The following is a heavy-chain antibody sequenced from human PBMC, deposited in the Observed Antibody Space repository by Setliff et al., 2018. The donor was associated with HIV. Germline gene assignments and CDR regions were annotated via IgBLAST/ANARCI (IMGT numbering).Heavy chain of an antibody. CDR1: GGTFSNYV. Sequence: SVKVSCKASGGTFSNYVFSWVRQAPGHGLEWMGGIVPILSTANYAQKFQGRVTITADKSTTTAYMELTDLKTDDTAVYYCAREPRGTAAYWYFDLWGRGTLVTVSS. CDR2: IVPILSTA. CDR3: AREPRGTAAYWYFDL. J-gene: IGHJ2*01. V-gene: IGHV1-69*10. D-gene: IGHD2-21*02.